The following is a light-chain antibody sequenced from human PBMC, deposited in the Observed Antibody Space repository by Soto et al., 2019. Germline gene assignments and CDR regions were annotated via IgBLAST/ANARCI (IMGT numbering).Light chain of an antibody. CDR3: SSYSSSTTLVV. Sequence: QSALTQPASVSGSPGQSITISCTGTSSDVGAFTSVSWYQQHPGKAPKLIIYDIIHRPSGVSDRFSGSKSVNTASLTISGLQPEVEATYHCSSYSSSTTLVVFGGGTKLTVL. J-gene: IGLJ2*01. V-gene: IGLV2-14*03. CDR1: SSDVGAFTS. CDR2: DII.